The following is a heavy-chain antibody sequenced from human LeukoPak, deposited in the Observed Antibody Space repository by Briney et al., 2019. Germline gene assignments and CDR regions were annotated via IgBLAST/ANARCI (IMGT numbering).Heavy chain of an antibody. V-gene: IGHV3-72*01. CDR2: TRNKANSYTT. CDR1: GFTFSDHY. J-gene: IGHJ4*02. D-gene: IGHD1-26*01. CDR3: ARDRGGSYYDY. Sequence: GGSLRLSCAASGFTFSDHYMDWVRQAPGKGPEWVGRTRNKANSYTTEYAPSVKGRFTISRDDSKNSLYLQMNSLKTEDTAVYYCARDRGGSYYDYWGQGTLVTVSS.